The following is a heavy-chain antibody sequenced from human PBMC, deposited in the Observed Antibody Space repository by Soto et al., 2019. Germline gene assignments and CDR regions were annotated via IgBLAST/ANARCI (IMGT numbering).Heavy chain of an antibody. CDR2: IYYSGST. Sequence: SETLSLTCTVSGGSISSYYWSWIRQPPGKGLEWIGYIYYSGSTNYNPSLKSRVTISVDTSKNQFSLKLSSVTAADTAVYYCASLGATRSYWGQGTLVTVSS. D-gene: IGHD1-26*01. CDR3: ASLGATRSY. CDR1: GGSISSYY. J-gene: IGHJ4*02. V-gene: IGHV4-59*01.